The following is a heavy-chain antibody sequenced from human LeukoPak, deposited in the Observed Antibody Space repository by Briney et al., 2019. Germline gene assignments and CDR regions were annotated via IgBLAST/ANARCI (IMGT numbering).Heavy chain of an antibody. V-gene: IGHV1-69*04. CDR2: IIPILGIA. Sequence: VASVKVSCKASGGTFSSYAISWVRQAPGQGLEWMGRIIPILGIANYAQKFQGRVTITADKSTSTAYIDLSSLRSEDTAVYYWAREREYSSRWWYFDYCGQGTLVTVSS. D-gene: IGHD6-13*01. CDR1: GGTFSSYA. CDR3: AREREYSSRWWYFDY. J-gene: IGHJ4*02.